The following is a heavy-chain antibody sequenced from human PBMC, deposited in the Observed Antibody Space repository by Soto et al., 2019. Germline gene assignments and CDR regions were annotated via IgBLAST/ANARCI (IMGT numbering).Heavy chain of an antibody. D-gene: IGHD5-18*01. V-gene: IGHV3-30*18. CDR3: AKGLSVIQPWLMDAY. J-gene: IGHJ4*02. Sequence: QVQLVESGGGVVQPGRSLRLSCAASGFTFRSYGMRWVRQAPGKGLEWVAVISYDGSNEYYADSVKGRFTISRDNSKNTLYLQMNSLRGEDKAVYYCAKGLSVIQPWLMDAYWGQGTLVTVSS. CDR1: GFTFRSYG. CDR2: ISYDGSNE.